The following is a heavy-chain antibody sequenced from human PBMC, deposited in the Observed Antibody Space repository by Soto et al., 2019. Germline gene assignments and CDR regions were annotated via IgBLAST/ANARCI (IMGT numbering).Heavy chain of an antibody. CDR3: ARYDYGGNSSSVLGY. V-gene: IGHV1-69*02. D-gene: IGHD4-17*01. J-gene: IGHJ4*02. CDR2: IIPILGIA. CDR1: GGTFSSYT. Sequence: QVQLVQSGAEVKKPGSSVKVSCKASGGTFSSYTISWVRQAPGQGLEWMGRIIPILGIANYAQKFQGRVTITADKSTSTAYRELSSLRSEDTAVYYCARYDYGGNSSSVLGYWGQGTLVTVSS.